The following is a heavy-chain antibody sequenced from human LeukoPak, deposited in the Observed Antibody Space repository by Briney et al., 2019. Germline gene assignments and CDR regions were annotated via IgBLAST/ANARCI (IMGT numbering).Heavy chain of an antibody. J-gene: IGHJ4*02. Sequence: GGSLRLSCAASGFTFSSYAMSWVRQAPGKGLEWVSAISGSGGSTYYADSVKGRFTISRDNSKNTLYLQMNSLRAEDTAVYYCAKSPTRITMVRGVDYWGQGTLVTGSS. CDR3: AKSPTRITMVRGVDY. CDR2: ISGSGGST. D-gene: IGHD3-10*01. CDR1: GFTFSSYA. V-gene: IGHV3-23*01.